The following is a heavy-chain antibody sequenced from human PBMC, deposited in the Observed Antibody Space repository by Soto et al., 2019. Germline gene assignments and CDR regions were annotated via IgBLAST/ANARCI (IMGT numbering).Heavy chain of an antibody. J-gene: IGHJ4*02. D-gene: IGHD4-4*01. Sequence: SETLSLTCTVSDGSINNYYWSWIRQPPGGTLEWIGHVYYTGTTNYSPSLRSRVTISLDTSRNQFSLKLSSVTAADTAVYYCARTDYSKIDYWDQGALVTVSS. CDR3: ARTDYSKIDY. V-gene: IGHV4-59*01. CDR2: VYYTGTT. CDR1: DGSINNYY.